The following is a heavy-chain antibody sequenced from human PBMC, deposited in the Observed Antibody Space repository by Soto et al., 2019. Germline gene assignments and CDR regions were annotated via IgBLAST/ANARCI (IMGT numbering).Heavy chain of an antibody. CDR2: IYYSGST. Sequence: SETLSLTCTVSGGAISSGDYYWRWIRQPPGKGLEWIGYIYYSGSTYYNPSLKSRVTISVDTSKNQFSLKLSSVTAADTAVYYCARAGGDPYYFDYWGQGTLVTVS. V-gene: IGHV4-30-4*01. CDR3: ARAGGDPYYFDY. CDR1: GGAISSGDYY. J-gene: IGHJ4*02. D-gene: IGHD2-21*02.